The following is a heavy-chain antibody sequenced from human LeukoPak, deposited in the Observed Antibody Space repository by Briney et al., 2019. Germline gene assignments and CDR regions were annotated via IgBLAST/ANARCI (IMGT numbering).Heavy chain of an antibody. J-gene: IGHJ6*02. Sequence: SVKVSCKASGGTFSSYAISWVRQAPGQGLEWMGGIIPIFGTANYAQKFQGRATITADESTSTAYMELSSLRSEDTAVYYCARKYYYDSSGYYPRRYYYGMDVWGQGTTVTVSS. CDR1: GGTFSSYA. CDR2: IIPIFGTA. D-gene: IGHD3-22*01. V-gene: IGHV1-69*13. CDR3: ARKYYYDSSGYYPRRYYYGMDV.